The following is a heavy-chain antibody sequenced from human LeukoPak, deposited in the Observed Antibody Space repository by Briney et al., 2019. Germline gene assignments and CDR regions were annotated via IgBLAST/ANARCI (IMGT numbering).Heavy chain of an antibody. D-gene: IGHD6-13*01. J-gene: IGHJ4*02. CDR3: ANLGIAAAGTHY. V-gene: IGHV3-33*06. Sequence: GGSLRLSCAASGFTFSSYGMHWVRQAPGKGLEWVAVIWYDGSNKYYADSVKGRFTISRDNSKNTLYLQMNSLRAEDTAVYYCANLGIAAAGTHYWGQGTLVTVSS. CDR1: GFTFSSYG. CDR2: IWYDGSNK.